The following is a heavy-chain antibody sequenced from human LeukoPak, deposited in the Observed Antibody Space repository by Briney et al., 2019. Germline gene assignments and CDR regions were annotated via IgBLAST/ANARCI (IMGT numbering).Heavy chain of an antibody. Sequence: SETLSLTCAVYGGSFSGYYWSLIRQPPGKGLEWIGEINHSGSTNYNPSLKSRVTISVDTSKNQFSLKLSSVTAADTAVYYCARGGGIAAAGTYYYWGLGTLVTVSS. D-gene: IGHD6-13*01. CDR3: ARGGGIAAAGTYYY. CDR2: INHSGST. J-gene: IGHJ4*02. V-gene: IGHV4-34*01. CDR1: GGSFSGYY.